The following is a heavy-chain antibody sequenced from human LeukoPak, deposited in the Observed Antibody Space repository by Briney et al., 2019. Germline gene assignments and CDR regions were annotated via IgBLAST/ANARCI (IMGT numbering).Heavy chain of an antibody. Sequence: GGSLRLSCAASGFTFSSYAMSSVRQAPGKGLEWVSAISGSGGSTYYAATVKGRFTISRDNSKNTLYLQMNSLRAEDTAVYYCAKNGRYDFWSGYSPRYYMDVWGKGTTVTVSS. CDR3: AKNGRYDFWSGYSPRYYMDV. V-gene: IGHV3-23*01. J-gene: IGHJ6*03. D-gene: IGHD3-3*01. CDR1: GFTFSSYA. CDR2: ISGSGGST.